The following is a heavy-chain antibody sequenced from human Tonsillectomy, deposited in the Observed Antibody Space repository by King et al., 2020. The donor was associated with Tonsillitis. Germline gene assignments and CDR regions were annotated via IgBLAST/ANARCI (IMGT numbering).Heavy chain of an antibody. D-gene: IGHD1-26*01. V-gene: IGHV3-53*04. CDR1: GFTVSSNY. J-gene: IGHJ4*02. CDR3: ASGIPFDY. CDR2: IYSDGST. Sequence: VQLVESGGGLVQPGGSLRLSCAASGFTVSSNYMSWVRQAPGKGLEWVSIIYSDGSTYYTDSVKGRFTISRHNSKNTLYLQMNSLRAEDTAVYYCASGIPFDYWGQGTLVTVSS.